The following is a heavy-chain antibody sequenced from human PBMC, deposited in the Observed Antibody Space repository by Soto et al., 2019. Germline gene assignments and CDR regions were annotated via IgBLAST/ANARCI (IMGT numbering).Heavy chain of an antibody. CDR2: TVANNGYT. V-gene: IGHV1-18*01. Sequence: GASVKVSCKASGYAFTSFGIRWVRQAPGQGLEWMGWTVANNGYTKYAQNLQGRVTLITDTSTSTAYMELRSLMYDDTAVYYCAREPSTVNPHAYDYIWGSFGGGAFDIWGQGTMVTVSS. J-gene: IGHJ3*02. CDR1: GYAFTSFG. CDR3: AREPSTVNPHAYDYIWGSFGGGAFDI. D-gene: IGHD3-16*01.